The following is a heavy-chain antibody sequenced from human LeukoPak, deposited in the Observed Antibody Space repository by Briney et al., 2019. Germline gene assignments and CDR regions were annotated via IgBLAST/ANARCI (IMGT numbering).Heavy chain of an antibody. D-gene: IGHD6-13*01. CDR1: GFSFDAYT. V-gene: IGHV3-21*03. CDR3: ARGSYSSSWFEKYYFDS. Sequence: GGSLRLSCAASGFSFDAYTMNWVRQAPGRGLEWVSSISGSGLYIFYADSVKGRFTVSRDNTKNSLFLQMHSLKAEDTSVYFCARGSYSSSWFEKYYFDSWGQGTLVTVSA. CDR2: ISGSGLYI. J-gene: IGHJ4*02.